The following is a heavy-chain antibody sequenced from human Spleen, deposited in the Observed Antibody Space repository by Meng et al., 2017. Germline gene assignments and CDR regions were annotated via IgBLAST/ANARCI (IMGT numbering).Heavy chain of an antibody. CDR3: ARDYGSPRAASRWFSLYLDS. J-gene: IGHJ5*01. Sequence: QVRPVQSGAEVKKPGSSVKVSCKAPGDTFKNNGISWVRQAPGQGLEWMGGIIPILDLAIDAQKFRGRVTFTADKSTNTAFMQLRNLRSDDTAVYYCARDYGSPRAASRWFSLYLDSWGQGALVTVSS. CDR2: IIPILDLA. CDR1: GDTFKNNG. V-gene: IGHV1-69*10. D-gene: IGHD2-15*01.